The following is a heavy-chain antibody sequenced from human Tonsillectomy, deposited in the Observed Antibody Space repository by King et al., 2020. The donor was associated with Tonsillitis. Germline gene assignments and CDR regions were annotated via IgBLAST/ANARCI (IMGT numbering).Heavy chain of an antibody. D-gene: IGHD2-2*01. V-gene: IGHV3-23*04. J-gene: IGHJ6*02. CDR1: GFTFSSYA. CDR2: ISGSGGST. Sequence: VQLVESGGGLVQPGGSLRLSCAASGFTFSSYAMSWVRQAPGKGLEWVSAISGSGGSTYYADSVKGRFTISRDNSKNTLYLQMNSLRAEDTAVYYCAPIPGYCSSTSCGPGDYGMDVWGQGTTVTVSS. CDR3: APIPGYCSSTSCGPGDYGMDV.